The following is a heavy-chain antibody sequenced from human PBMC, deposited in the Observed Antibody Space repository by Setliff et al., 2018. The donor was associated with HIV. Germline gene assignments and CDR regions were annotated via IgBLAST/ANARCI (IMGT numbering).Heavy chain of an antibody. J-gene: IGHJ5*02. V-gene: IGHV3-30*04. CDR3: AREPSIAASDTFGWFDP. CDR1: GFTFSSYS. Sequence: GGSLRLSCAASGFTFSSYSMHWVRQAPGKGLEWVAIISYDGSNKFYADTMKGRFIISRDNVDNSISLQLSNLTAEDTALYYCAREPSIAASDTFGWFDPWGQGTLVTVSS. D-gene: IGHD6-13*01. CDR2: ISYDGSNK.